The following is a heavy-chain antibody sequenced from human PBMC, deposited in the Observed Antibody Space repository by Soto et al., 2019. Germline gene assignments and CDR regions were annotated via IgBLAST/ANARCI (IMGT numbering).Heavy chain of an antibody. CDR1: GYTFTSYG. D-gene: IGHD6-13*01. J-gene: IGHJ4*02. Sequence: ASVKVSCKASGYTFTSYGISWVRQAPGQGLEWMGWISGYNGDTNYAQKLQGRVTMTTDTSTNTAYMELRSLRSDDTAVYYCARAPQTVAGAGIWYWGQGTLVTVAS. CDR2: ISGYNGDT. V-gene: IGHV1-18*04. CDR3: ARAPQTVAGAGIWY.